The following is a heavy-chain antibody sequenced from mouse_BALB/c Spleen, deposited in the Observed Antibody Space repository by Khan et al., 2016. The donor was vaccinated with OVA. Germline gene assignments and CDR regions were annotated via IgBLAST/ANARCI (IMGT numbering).Heavy chain of an antibody. J-gene: IGHJ2*01. Sequence: EVQLQQSGPGLVKPSQSLSLTCTVTGYSITSGYGWNWIRQFPGNKLEWMCYISYSGSTNYNPSLKSRISITRDTSKNQFFLQFNSVTTEYTATYYFAKTAKIKYWGQGTTLTVSS. V-gene: IGHV3-2*02. D-gene: IGHD3-3*01. CDR3: AKTAKIKY. CDR2: ISYSGST. CDR1: GYSITSGYG.